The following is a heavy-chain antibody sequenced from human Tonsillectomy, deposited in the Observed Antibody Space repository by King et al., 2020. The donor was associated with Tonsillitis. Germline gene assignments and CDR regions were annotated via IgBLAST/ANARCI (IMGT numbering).Heavy chain of an antibody. CDR3: VGAAEY. CDR1: GFTFGVSA. D-gene: IGHD1-26*01. J-gene: IGHJ4*02. V-gene: IGHV3-73*01. Sequence: VQLVESGGGLVQPGGSLKLSCAASGFTFGVSAMHWVRQASGKGLEWVGRIRGKANSYATAYAASVKGRFTISRDDSKNTAYLQMNSLKTEDTAVYYCVGAAEYWGQGTLVTVSS. CDR2: IRGKANSYAT.